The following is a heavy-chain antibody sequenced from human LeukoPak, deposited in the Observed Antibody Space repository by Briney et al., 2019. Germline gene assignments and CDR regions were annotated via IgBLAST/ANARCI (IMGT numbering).Heavy chain of an antibody. CDR2: IIPILGIA. CDR3: ARDHCSPGTCLGGH. J-gene: IGHJ4*02. V-gene: IGHV1-69*04. CDR1: GGTFSSYA. D-gene: IGHD2-15*01. Sequence: SVKVSCKASGGTFSSYAISWVRQAPGQGLEWMGRIIPILGIANYAQKFQGRVTLSVDRDTATTYMEVTSLRSEDTAIYYCARDHCSPGTCLGGHWGQGTLVTVSS.